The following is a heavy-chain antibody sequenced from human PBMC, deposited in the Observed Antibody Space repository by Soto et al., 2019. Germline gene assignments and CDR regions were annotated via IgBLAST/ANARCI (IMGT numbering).Heavy chain of an antibody. CDR3: ARDQITIFGVVPNWFDP. CDR2: INAGNGNT. D-gene: IGHD3-3*01. J-gene: IGHJ5*02. Sequence: ASVKVSCKASGYTFTSYAMHWVRQAPGQRLEWTGWINAGNGNTKYSQKFQGRVTITRDTSASTAYMELSSLRSEDTAVYYCARDQITIFGVVPNWFDPWGQGTLVTVSS. V-gene: IGHV1-3*01. CDR1: GYTFTSYA.